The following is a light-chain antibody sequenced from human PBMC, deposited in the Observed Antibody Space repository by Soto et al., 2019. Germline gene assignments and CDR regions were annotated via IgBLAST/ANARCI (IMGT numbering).Light chain of an antibody. J-gene: IGKJ2*01. V-gene: IGKV3-20*01. CDR3: QQYGRSPPYT. CDR2: GSS. CDR1: QSVSSSY. Sequence: VVLTQFPGTLSLSPGETATLSCRASQSVSSSYLAWYQQKPGQAPRLLIYGSSNRATGIPGRFSGSGSGTDFTLTISRLEPEDFAVYYCQQYGRSPPYTFGQGTKVDSK.